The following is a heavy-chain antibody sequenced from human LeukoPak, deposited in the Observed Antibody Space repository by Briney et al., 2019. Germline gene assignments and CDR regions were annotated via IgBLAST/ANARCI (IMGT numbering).Heavy chain of an antibody. CDR2: INPNSGGI. V-gene: IGHV1-2*02. CDR1: GYTFTGYY. J-gene: IGHJ4*02. D-gene: IGHD4-17*01. CDR3: ARLGTTVTDDY. Sequence: ASVKVSCKASGYTFTGYYMHWVRQAPGQGLEWMGWINPNSGGINYAQKFQGRVTTTRDTSISTAYMELSRLRSEDTAVYYCARLGTTVTDDYWGQGTLVTVSS.